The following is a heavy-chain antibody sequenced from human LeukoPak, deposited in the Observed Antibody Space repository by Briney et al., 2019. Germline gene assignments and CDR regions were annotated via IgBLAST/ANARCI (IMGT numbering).Heavy chain of an antibody. D-gene: IGHD6-19*01. CDR2: ISYDGSNK. CDR1: GFTFSSYA. CDR3: AKDGNPGIAVAGGYYFDY. V-gene: IGHV3-30-3*01. Sequence: GGSLRLSCAAPGFTFSSYAMHWVRQAPGRGLEWVAVISYDGSNKYYADSVKGRFTISRDNSKNTLYLQMNSLRAEDTALYYCAKDGNPGIAVAGGYYFDYWGQGTLVTVSS. J-gene: IGHJ4*02.